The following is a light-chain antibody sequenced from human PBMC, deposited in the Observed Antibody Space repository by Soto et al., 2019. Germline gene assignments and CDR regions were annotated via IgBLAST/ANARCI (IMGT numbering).Light chain of an antibody. CDR2: EVN. CDR3: CAYAGTYVV. Sequence: QSALTQPRSVSGSPGQSVTISCTGTSSDVGGYNYVSWYQQHPGKAPKFIIFEVNKRPSGVPDRFSGSKSGNTASLTISGLQAEDEADYYCCAYAGTYVVFGGGTKVTVL. V-gene: IGLV2-11*01. CDR1: SSDVGGYNY. J-gene: IGLJ2*01.